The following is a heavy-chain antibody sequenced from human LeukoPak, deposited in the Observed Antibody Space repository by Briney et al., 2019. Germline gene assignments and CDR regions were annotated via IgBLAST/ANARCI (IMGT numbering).Heavy chain of an antibody. J-gene: IGHJ4*02. Sequence: SETLSLTCAVSGGSISSYYWSGIRQPPGKGLEWIGYIYYSVSTNYNPSLKSRVTISVDTSKNQFSLKLSSVTAADTAVYYCARRSGGSFDYWGQGTLVTVSS. CDR3: ARRSGGSFDY. D-gene: IGHD2-15*01. V-gene: IGHV4-59*01. CDR2: IYYSVST. CDR1: GGSISSYY.